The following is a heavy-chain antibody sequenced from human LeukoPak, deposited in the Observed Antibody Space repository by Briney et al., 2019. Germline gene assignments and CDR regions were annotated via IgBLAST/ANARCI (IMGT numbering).Heavy chain of an antibody. CDR1: GYTSTSYY. CDR3: ARDSPRSGPSYYFDY. CDR2: INPSGGST. D-gene: IGHD2-15*01. V-gene: IGHV1-46*01. Sequence: ASVKVSCKASGYTSTSYYMHWVRQAPGQGLEWMGIINPSGGSTSYAQKFQGRVTMTRDTSTSTVYMELSSLRSEDTAVYYCARDSPRSGPSYYFDYWGQGTLVTVSS. J-gene: IGHJ4*02.